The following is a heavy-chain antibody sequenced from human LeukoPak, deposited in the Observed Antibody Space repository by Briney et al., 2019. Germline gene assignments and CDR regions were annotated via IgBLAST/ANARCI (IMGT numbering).Heavy chain of an antibody. D-gene: IGHD6-19*01. V-gene: IGHV3-11*04. J-gene: IGHJ4*02. Sequence: PGGSLRLSCAASGFTFSDYYMSWIRQAPGKGLQWVSCISSTGTTIYYADSVKGRFTISRDNAKNSLYLQMNSLRAEDTAVYYCARGQWLPKYYFDCWGQGTLVTVSS. CDR3: ARGQWLPKYYFDC. CDR1: GFTFSDYY. CDR2: ISSTGTTI.